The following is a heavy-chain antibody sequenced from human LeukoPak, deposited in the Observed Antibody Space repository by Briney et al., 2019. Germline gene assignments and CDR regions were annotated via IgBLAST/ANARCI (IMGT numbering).Heavy chain of an antibody. CDR3: AIHGVYNWNDYAFDV. J-gene: IGHJ3*01. CDR2: IYYSGST. CDR1: GGSISGYF. V-gene: IGHV4-59*08. D-gene: IGHD1-1*01. Sequence: PSETLSRTCTVSGGSISGYFWSWIRRPPGKGLEWIGYIYYSGSTNYNPSLKSRVTISVDTSKNQFSLKLSSVTAADTAVYYCAIHGVYNWNDYAFDVWGQGKMVTVSS.